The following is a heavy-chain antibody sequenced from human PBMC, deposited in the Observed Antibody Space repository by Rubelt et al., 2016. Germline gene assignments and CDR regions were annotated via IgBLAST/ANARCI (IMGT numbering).Heavy chain of an antibody. CDR3: ARDRTRIAARPGCDFDL. V-gene: IGHV1-18*01. CDR2: ISAYNGNT. D-gene: IGHD6-6*01. Sequence: VQLVQSGAEVKKPGASVKVSCKASGYTFTSYGISWVRQAPGQGLEWMGWISAYNGNTNYAQKLQCSVTTTTDTATSTAYMGLRSRRSDDSAVYYSARDRTRIAARPGCDFDLWGRGTLVTVSS. J-gene: IGHJ2*01. CDR1: GYTFTSYG.